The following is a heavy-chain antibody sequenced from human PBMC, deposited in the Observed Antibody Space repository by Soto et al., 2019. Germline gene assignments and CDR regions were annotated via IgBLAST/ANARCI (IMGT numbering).Heavy chain of an antibody. CDR2: IYYSGST. CDR3: ASEGSSGYNWFDP. J-gene: IGHJ5*02. Sequence: SETLSLTCTVSGGSISSGGYYWSWIRQHPGKGLEWIGYIYYSGSTYYNPSLKSRVTISVDTSKNQFSLKLSSVTAADTAVYYCASEGSSGYNWFDPWGQGTLVTVSS. CDR1: GGSISSGGYY. V-gene: IGHV4-31*03. D-gene: IGHD3-22*01.